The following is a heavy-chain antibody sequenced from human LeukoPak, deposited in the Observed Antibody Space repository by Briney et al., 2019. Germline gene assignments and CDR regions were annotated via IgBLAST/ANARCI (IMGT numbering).Heavy chain of an antibody. Sequence: GESLKISCKGSGYSFTSYWIGWVRQMPGKGLEWMGIIYPGDSDTRYSPSFQGQVTISADKSISTAYLQWSSLKASDTAMYYCARARLTGYDYVWGGYRWYFQHWGQGTLVTVSS. CDR1: GYSFTSYW. CDR3: ARARLTGYDYVWGGYRWYFQH. D-gene: IGHD3-16*02. J-gene: IGHJ1*01. V-gene: IGHV5-51*01. CDR2: IYPGDSDT.